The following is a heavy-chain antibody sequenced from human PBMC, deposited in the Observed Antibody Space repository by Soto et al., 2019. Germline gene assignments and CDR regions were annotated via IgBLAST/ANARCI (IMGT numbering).Heavy chain of an antibody. Sequence: SETLSLTCTVSGGSISSYYWSWIRQPPGKGLEWIGYIYYSGSTYYNPSLKTRVTISVDTSRIHFSLKLISVTAADTALYYCARQSYDSSDSFDYWGRGTLVTVSS. CDR1: GGSISSYY. CDR2: IYYSGST. V-gene: IGHV4-59*08. D-gene: IGHD3-22*01. J-gene: IGHJ4*02. CDR3: ARQSYDSSDSFDY.